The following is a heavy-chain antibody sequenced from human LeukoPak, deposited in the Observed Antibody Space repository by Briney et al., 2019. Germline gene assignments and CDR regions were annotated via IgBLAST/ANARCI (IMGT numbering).Heavy chain of an antibody. CDR1: GFTFSSYA. J-gene: IGHJ3*02. V-gene: IGHV3-30*04. D-gene: IGHD2-2*03. CDR3: ARVDDLDAFDM. Sequence: GGSLRLSCAASGFTFSSYAMHWVRQAPGEGLEWVAVISDDGSNKYYADSVKGRFTISRDNSKNTLYLQMSSLRGEDTAVYYCARVDDLDAFDMWGQGTMVTVSS. CDR2: ISDDGSNK.